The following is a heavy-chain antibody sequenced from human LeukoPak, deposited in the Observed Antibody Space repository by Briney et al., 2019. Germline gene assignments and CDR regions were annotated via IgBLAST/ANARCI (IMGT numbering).Heavy chain of an antibody. CDR3: TSQVAYGFYYYYYMDV. D-gene: IGHD5-12*01. J-gene: IGHJ6*03. V-gene: IGHV3-73*01. CDR2: VRTKADNYAT. CDR1: GFTFSGSP. Sequence: GGSLRLSCAASGFTFSGSPMHWVRQASGRGLEWLGLVRTKADNYATSYAASVKGRFTISRDDSKNTAYLQMNSLKTEDTAVYYCTSQVAYGFYYYYYMDVWGKGTTVTVSS.